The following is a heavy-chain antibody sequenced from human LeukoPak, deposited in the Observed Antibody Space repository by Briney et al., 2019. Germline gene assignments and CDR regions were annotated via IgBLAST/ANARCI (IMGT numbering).Heavy chain of an antibody. V-gene: IGHV3-23*01. CDR3: VKDPRDTYGTNWFVS. CDR2: ISGTGGAT. J-gene: IGHJ5*01. D-gene: IGHD2-21*01. CDR1: GFSFGNYA. Sequence: GGSLRLSCVASGFSFGNYAMSWVRQAPGKGLQWVSQISGTGGATWYAGFARDRFTISRDNSKKTLYLQMSGLRVEDTAMYYCVKDPRDTYGTNWFVSWGQGTLLIVSS.